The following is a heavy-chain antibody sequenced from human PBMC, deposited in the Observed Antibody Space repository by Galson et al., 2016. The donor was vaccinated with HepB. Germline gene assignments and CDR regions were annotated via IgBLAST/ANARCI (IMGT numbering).Heavy chain of an antibody. D-gene: IGHD1-26*01. Sequence: SLRLSCAASGFSFSSYEMNWVRQAPGKGLEWVAYTNAGGGKLYYPDSVRGRFTISGDNAKESLYLQMNSLTAEDTGLYYCVRDGATWHFDFWGRGTLVTVSS. CDR1: GFSFSSYE. CDR2: TNAGGGKL. CDR3: VRDGATWHFDF. J-gene: IGHJ2*01. V-gene: IGHV3-48*03.